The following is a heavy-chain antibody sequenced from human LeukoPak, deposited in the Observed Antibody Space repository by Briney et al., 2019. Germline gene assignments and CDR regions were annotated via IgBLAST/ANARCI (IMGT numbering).Heavy chain of an antibody. CDR3: AKDLVPRDTPKTNFDY. J-gene: IGHJ4*02. CDR2: ISGSGGST. D-gene: IGHD2-15*01. Sequence: GGSLRLSCAASGFTFSSYAMSWVRQAPGKGLEWVSAISGSGGSTYYADSVKGRFTISRDNSKNTLYLQMNSLRAEDTAVYYCAKDLVPRDTPKTNFDYWGQGTLVTVSS. CDR1: GFTFSSYA. V-gene: IGHV3-23*01.